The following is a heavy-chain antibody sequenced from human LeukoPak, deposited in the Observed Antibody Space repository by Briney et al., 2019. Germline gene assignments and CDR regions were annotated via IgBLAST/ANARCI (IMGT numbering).Heavy chain of an antibody. J-gene: IGHJ4*02. CDR3: ARGVNSSGWYFDY. CDR1: GFTFSSYA. D-gene: IGHD6-19*01. CDR2: ISSSSSYI. Sequence: GGSLRLSCAASGFTFSSYAMSWVRQAPGKGLEWVSSISSSSSYIYYADSVKGRFTISRDNAKNSLYLQMNSLRAEDTAVYYCARGVNSSGWYFDYWGQGTLVTVPS. V-gene: IGHV3-21*01.